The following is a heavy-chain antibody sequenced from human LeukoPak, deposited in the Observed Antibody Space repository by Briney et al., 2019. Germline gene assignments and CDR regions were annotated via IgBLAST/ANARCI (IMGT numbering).Heavy chain of an antibody. CDR3: GAGAYYYYYMDV. Sequence: KASETLSLTCAVCGGSFSGYYWSWIRQPPGKGLEWIGEINHSGSTNYNPSLKSRVTISVDASKNQFSLKLSSVTAADTAVYYCGAGAYYYYYMDVWGKGTTVTVSS. J-gene: IGHJ6*03. CDR1: GGSFSGYY. CDR2: INHSGST. V-gene: IGHV4-34*01.